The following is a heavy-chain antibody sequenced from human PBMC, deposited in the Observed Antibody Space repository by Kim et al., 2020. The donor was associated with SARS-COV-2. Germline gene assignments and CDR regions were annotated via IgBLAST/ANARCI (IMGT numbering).Heavy chain of an antibody. V-gene: IGHV1-46*01. CDR2: INPSGGST. J-gene: IGHJ4*02. CDR3: AREFSVHLPFEVDY. CDR1: GYTFTTSY. Sequence: ASVKVSCKASGYTFTTSYIHWVRQAPGQGLEWMGIINPSGGSTNYAQTFQGRVTMTRDTSTSTVYMELSSLRYEDTAVYYCAREFSVHLPFEVDYWGQGTLVPVSS. D-gene: IGHD3-16*01.